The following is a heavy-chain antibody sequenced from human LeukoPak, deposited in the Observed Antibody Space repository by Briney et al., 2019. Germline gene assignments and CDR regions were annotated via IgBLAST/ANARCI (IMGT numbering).Heavy chain of an antibody. J-gene: IGHJ6*03. CDR3: ARVDRYHYYLDG. V-gene: IGHV1-69*05. Sequence: GSSVKVSCKASGGTFSSYSITWVRQAPGQGLEWMGGIMPLFNTANYAQQFQGRVTITTDESTSTAYMELSSLRFEDTAMYYCARVDRYHYYLDGWDKGTTVTVYS. CDR2: IMPLFNTA. CDR1: GGTFSSYS.